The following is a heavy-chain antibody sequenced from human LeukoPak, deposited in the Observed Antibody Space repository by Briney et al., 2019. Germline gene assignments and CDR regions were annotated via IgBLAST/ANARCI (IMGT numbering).Heavy chain of an antibody. CDR3: ARGRRLRGVTSRPIYYYYYMDV. V-gene: IGHV1-8*03. CDR2: VNPYNDKT. CDR1: GYTFNTFD. D-gene: IGHD3-10*01. Sequence: ASVTLSCKASGYTFNTFDINWVRHAAGQGPEWMGWVNPYNDKTVYAPKFQGRVSISSNNSINTAYMEFSGLKSDDTAVYYCARGRRLRGVTSRPIYYYYYMDVWGGGTTVTVSS. J-gene: IGHJ6*03.